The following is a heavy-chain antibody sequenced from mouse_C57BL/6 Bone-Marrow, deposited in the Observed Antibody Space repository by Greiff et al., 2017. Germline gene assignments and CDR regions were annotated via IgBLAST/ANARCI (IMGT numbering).Heavy chain of an antibody. J-gene: IGHJ1*03. V-gene: IGHV1-26*01. D-gene: IGHD1-1*01. CDR1: GYTFTDYY. CDR3: RYYYGTHWDFEV. CDR2: INPNNGGT. Sequence: EVQLQQSGPELVKPGASVKISCKASGYTFTDYYMTWVKQSHGKSLEWIGDINPNNGGTSYNQKFKGKATLTVDKSSSTAYMELRSLTSEDSAVYYCRYYYGTHWDFEVWGTGTTVTVSS.